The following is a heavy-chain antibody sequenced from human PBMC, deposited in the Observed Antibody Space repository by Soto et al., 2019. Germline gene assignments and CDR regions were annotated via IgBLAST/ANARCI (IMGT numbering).Heavy chain of an antibody. CDR1: GFTFSSYG. CDR3: ARALLGQLAPFDY. D-gene: IGHD6-6*01. V-gene: IGHV3-33*01. Sequence: QVQLVESGGGVVKPGRSLRLSCAASGFTFSSYGMHWVRQAPGKGLEWVAVIWYDGSNKYYADSVKGRFTISRDNSKNTLYLQMNSLRAEDTAVYYCARALLGQLAPFDYWGQGTLVTVSS. CDR2: IWYDGSNK. J-gene: IGHJ4*02.